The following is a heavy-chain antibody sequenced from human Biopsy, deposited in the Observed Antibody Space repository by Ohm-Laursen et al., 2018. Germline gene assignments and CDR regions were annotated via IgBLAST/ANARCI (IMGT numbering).Heavy chain of an antibody. V-gene: IGHV2-70*11. Sequence: TQTLTLTCSFSGFSLSARGMCVSWIRQAPGKALEWLVRVDWAAYKGYSASLPTKLSISKDTSNDQVVLTVNNVDPADTATYYCARTPILIVSAGLVYRHRRHLQGMDVWGQGIAVTVS. D-gene: IGHD6-13*01. CDR2: VDWAAYK. J-gene: IGHJ6*02. CDR1: GFSLSARGMC. CDR3: ARTPILIVSAGLVYRHRRHLQGMDV.